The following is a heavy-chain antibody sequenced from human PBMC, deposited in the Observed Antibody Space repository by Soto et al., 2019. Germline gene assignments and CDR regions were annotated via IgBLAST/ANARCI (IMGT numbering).Heavy chain of an antibody. CDR1: GFTFDDYT. V-gene: IGHV3-9*01. J-gene: IGHJ5*02. Sequence: PGGSLRLSCAASGFTFDDYTLTWLRQAPGKGLEGVSGSSCNSGSIGYADSVKGRFTISIDNAKNSLYLQMNSLRAEDTALYYCEKDLGMITFCGRHWFDAWGQGTLVTVSS. CDR3: EKDLGMITFCGRHWFDA. CDR2: SSCNSGSI. D-gene: IGHD3-16*01.